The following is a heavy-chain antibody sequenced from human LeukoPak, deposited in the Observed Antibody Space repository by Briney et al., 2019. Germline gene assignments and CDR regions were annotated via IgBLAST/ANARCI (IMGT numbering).Heavy chain of an antibody. CDR1: GFTFSSYS. D-gene: IGHD6-13*01. Sequence: GGSLRLSCAASGFTFSSYSMNWVRQAPGKGLEWVSYISSSSSTIYYADSVKGRFTISRDNAKNSLYLQMNSLGAEDTAVYYCARDSIAAAGNEFNWFDPWGQGTLVTVSS. V-gene: IGHV3-48*04. CDR2: ISSSSSTI. J-gene: IGHJ5*02. CDR3: ARDSIAAAGNEFNWFDP.